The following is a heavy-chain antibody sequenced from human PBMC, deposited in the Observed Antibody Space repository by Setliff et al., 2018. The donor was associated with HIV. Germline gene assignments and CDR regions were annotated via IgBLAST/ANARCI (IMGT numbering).Heavy chain of an antibody. D-gene: IGHD4-17*01. CDR2: ISSTSRYI. Sequence: GGSLRLSCAASGFTFSSYTLTWVRQAPGKGLEWVSSISSTSRYIYYADSVRGRFAISRGNAKNSLYLHMVDLGAEDTALYYCARDAYGDSYFDFWGQGTLVTVSS. CDR1: GFTFSSYT. J-gene: IGHJ4*02. CDR3: ARDAYGDSYFDF. V-gene: IGHV3-21*06.